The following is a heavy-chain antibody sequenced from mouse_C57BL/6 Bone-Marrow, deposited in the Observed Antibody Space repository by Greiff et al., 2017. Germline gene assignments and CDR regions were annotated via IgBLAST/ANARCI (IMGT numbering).Heavy chain of an antibody. D-gene: IGHD1-1*01. CDR1: GFSLTSYG. CDR3: ARNSAVVSYWYFDV. J-gene: IGHJ1*03. Sequence: QVQLKQSGPGLVQPSQSLSITCTVSGFSLTSYGVHWVRQSPGKGLEWLGVIWSGGSTDYNAAFISRLSISKDNSKSQVFFKMNSLQADDTAIYYCARNSAVVSYWYFDVWGTGTTVTVSS. V-gene: IGHV2-2*01. CDR2: IWSGGST.